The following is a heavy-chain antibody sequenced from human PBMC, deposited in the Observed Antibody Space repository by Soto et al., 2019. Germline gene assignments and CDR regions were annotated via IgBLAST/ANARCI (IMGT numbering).Heavy chain of an antibody. J-gene: IGHJ6*02. D-gene: IGHD6-13*01. CDR1: GGSVSSGSYY. Sequence: PWETLSLTCTVSGGSVSSGSYYWSWIRQPPGKGLEWIGYIYYSGSTNYNPSLKSRVTISVDTSKNQFSLKLSSVTAADTAVYYCAREPYSSSWYYYYYGMDVWGQGTTVTVSS. CDR2: IYYSGST. CDR3: AREPYSSSWYYYYYGMDV. V-gene: IGHV4-61*01.